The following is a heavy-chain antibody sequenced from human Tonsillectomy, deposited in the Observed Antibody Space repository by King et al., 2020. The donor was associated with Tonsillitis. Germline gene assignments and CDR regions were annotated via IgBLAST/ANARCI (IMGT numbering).Heavy chain of an antibody. Sequence: VQLVESGGDLVKPGGSLRLSCAASGFTFSDYAMNWVRQAPGKGLEWVSSISSSSSYIYYADSMKGRFSISRDNAKNSLYLQMNSLRVEDTAVNYCASSRSDILTGYPLSPIDYWGQGTLVTVSS. CDR2: ISSSSSYI. V-gene: IGHV3-21*01. CDR1: GFTFSDYA. J-gene: IGHJ4*02. CDR3: ASSRSDILTGYPLSPIDY. D-gene: IGHD3-9*01.